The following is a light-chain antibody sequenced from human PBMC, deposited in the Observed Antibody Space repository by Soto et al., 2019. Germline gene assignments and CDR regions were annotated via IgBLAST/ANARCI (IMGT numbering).Light chain of an antibody. J-gene: IGKJ3*01. CDR1: QSVSSSY. CDR3: QQYGSSPC. V-gene: IGKV3-20*01. CDR2: GAS. Sequence: EIVLTQSPGTLSLSPGERATLSCRASQSVSSSYLAWYQQKPGQAPRLLIYGASSRATGSPDRFSGSGSGIDCSVTISSLEPEDFALYYCQQYGSSPCVGRGSKVDIK.